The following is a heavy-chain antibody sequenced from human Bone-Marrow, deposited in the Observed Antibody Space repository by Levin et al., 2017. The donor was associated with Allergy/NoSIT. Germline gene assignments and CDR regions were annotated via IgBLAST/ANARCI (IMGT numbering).Heavy chain of an antibody. CDR2: ITGSGDNT. D-gene: IGHD2-21*02. V-gene: IGHV3-23*01. Sequence: PGGSLRLSCAASGFTFSSYAMGWVRQAPGKGLEWVSSITGSGDNTYYADSVKGRFTISRDNSRNTLYLQMSSLRAEDTAVYYCVKYVTEPGSDNYGFDAWGQGTTVTVSS. CDR1: GFTFSSYA. CDR3: VKYVTEPGSDNYGFDA. J-gene: IGHJ6*02.